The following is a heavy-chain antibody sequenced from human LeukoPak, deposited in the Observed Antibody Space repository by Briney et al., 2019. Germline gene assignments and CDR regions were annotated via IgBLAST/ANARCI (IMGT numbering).Heavy chain of an antibody. V-gene: IGHV3-23*01. D-gene: IGHD2-15*01. J-gene: IGHJ3*02. CDR1: GFTFSSSA. CDR3: ARHRSGGSQDDAFDI. Sequence: PGGSLRLSCAASGFTFSSSAMSWVRQAPGKGLEWVSAISGSGGSTYYADSVKGRFTISRQNAKKSLFLQVNSLRAEDTAVYYCARHRSGGSQDDAFDIWGQGTLVTVSS. CDR2: ISGSGGST.